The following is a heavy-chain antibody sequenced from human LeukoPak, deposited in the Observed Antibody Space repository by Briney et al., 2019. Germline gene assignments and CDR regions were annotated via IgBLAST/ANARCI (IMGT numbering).Heavy chain of an antibody. V-gene: IGHV3-66*01. CDR1: GFIVSTNY. J-gene: IGHJ4*02. CDR2: IFRGDGT. Sequence: GGSLRLSCVASGFIVSTNYMSWVRQAPGKGLEWVAVIFRGDGTYHADSVKGRFTISRDTSKNTVYLHMNSLTAEDTAIYYCVKEVPRTTIYDWGQGILVTVSS. CDR3: VKEVPRTTIYD. D-gene: IGHD4-11*01.